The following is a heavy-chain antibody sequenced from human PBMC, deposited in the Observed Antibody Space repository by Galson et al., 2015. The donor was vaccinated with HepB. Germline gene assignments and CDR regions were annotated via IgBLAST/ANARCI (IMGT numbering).Heavy chain of an antibody. CDR3: ARKGPFDY. CDR2: ISGSSSYI. Sequence: SLRLSCAASGFTFSTYSMNWVRQAPGKGLEWVSSISGSSSYIYYADSVKGRFTISRDNAKNSLYLQMNSLRAEDTAVYYCARKGPFDYWGQGTLVTVSS. J-gene: IGHJ4*02. V-gene: IGHV3-21*01. CDR1: GFTFSTYS.